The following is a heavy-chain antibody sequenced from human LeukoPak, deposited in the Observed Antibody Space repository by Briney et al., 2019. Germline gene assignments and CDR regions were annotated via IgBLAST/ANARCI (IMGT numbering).Heavy chain of an antibody. CDR2: IYPGDSDT. CDR1: GYGFTSYW. D-gene: IGHD6-6*01. CDR3: AGQRYSSSSVDI. V-gene: IGHV5-51*01. J-gene: IGHJ3*02. Sequence: GESLQISFKGSGYGFTSYWIGWVRPVPGKGLEWMGIIYPGDSDTRYSPSFQGQVTISADKSISTAYLQWSSLKASDTAMYYCAGQRYSSSSVDIWGQGTMVTVSS.